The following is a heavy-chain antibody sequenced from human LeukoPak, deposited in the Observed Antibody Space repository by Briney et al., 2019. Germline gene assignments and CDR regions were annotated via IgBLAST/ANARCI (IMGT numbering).Heavy chain of an antibody. CDR1: GFTFSSYA. CDR2: ISSNGGST. Sequence: GGSLRLSCSASGFTFSSYAMHWVRQAPGKGLEYVSAISSNGGSTYYADSVKGRFTISRDNSKNTLYLQMSSPRAEDTAVYYCVKDISRYSGYYWGQGTLVTVSS. D-gene: IGHD5-12*01. V-gene: IGHV3-64D*06. CDR3: VKDISRYSGYY. J-gene: IGHJ4*02.